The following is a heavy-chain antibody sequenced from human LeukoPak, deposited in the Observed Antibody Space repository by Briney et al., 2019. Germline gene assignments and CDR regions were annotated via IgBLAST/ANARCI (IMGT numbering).Heavy chain of an antibody. CDR3: ARGYGSSSYNWFDP. D-gene: IGHD6-6*01. V-gene: IGHV4-34*01. J-gene: IGHJ5*02. CDR2: INHSGST. CDR1: GGSFSGYH. Sequence: SETLSLTCAVYGGSFSGYHWSWIRQPPGKGLEWIGEINHSGSTNYNPSLKSRVTISVDTSKNQFSLKLRSVTAADTAVYYCARGYGSSSYNWFDPWGQGTLVTVS.